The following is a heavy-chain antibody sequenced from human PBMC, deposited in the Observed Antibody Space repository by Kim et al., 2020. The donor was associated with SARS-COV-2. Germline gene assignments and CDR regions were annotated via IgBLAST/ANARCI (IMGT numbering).Heavy chain of an antibody. CDR3: AREAYYDSGGAFDI. CDR2: IWYDGSNK. V-gene: IGHV3-33*01. J-gene: IGHJ3*02. Sequence: GGSLRLSCAASGFTFSSYGMHWVRQAPGKGLEWVAVIWYDGSNKYYADSVKGRFTISRDNSKNTLYLQMNSLRAEDTAVYYCAREAYYDSGGAFDIWGQGTIVTVSS. CDR1: GFTFSSYG. D-gene: IGHD3-10*01.